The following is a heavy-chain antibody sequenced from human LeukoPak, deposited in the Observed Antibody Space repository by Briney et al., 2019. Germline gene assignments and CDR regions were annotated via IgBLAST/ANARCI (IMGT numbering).Heavy chain of an antibody. CDR3: ARLIVVVPAAIVDP. CDR2: IYHSGST. Sequence: SETLSLTCTVSGGSISSYYWGWIRQPPGKGLEWIGSIYHSGSTYYNPSLKSRVTISVDTSKNQFSLKLSSVTAADTAVYYCARLIVVVPAAIVDPWGQGTLVTVSS. D-gene: IGHD2-2*02. CDR1: GGSISSYY. J-gene: IGHJ5*02. V-gene: IGHV4-38-2*02.